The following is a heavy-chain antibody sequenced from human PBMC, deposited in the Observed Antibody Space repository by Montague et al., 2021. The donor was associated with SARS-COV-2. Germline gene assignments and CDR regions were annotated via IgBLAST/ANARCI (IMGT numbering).Heavy chain of an antibody. D-gene: IGHD3-10*01. J-gene: IGHJ4*02. CDR1: GDSARTNY. Sequence: SETLSLTCSVSGDSARTNYWTWIRQPPGKGFEWIGYVDNSDSNNYNASFMSRVTISVDTPKKQFSLKLNSVSAADTAVYYCATGEVDYGWRYYFYYWGRGTLVTVSS. V-gene: IGHV4-59*02. CDR3: ATGEVDYGWRYYFYY. CDR2: VDNSDSN.